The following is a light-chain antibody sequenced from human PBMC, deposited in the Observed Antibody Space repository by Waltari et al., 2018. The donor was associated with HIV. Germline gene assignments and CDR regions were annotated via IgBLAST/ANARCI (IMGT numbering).Light chain of an antibody. CDR1: QGINNY. J-gene: IGKJ1*01. Sequence: DIQMTQSPSSLSASVGDRVTIPCRASQGINNYLAWYQQKPGKVPKLLIYAASTLQSGVPSRFSGSGSGTDFTLTISSLQPEDVATYYCQKYNSAPWTFGQGTKVEIK. CDR3: QKYNSAPWT. V-gene: IGKV1-27*01. CDR2: AAS.